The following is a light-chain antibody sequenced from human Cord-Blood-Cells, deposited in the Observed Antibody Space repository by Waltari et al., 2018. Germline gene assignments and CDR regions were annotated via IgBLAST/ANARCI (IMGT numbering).Light chain of an antibody. Sequence: QSALTQPASVSGSPGQSITISCTGTSSDVGGYNYVSWYQQHPGKVPKLMIYDVSKRPAGVSNRFSDSKSGNTASLSSSGLQAEDEADYYCSSYTSSSVWVFGGGTKLTVL. V-gene: IGLV2-14*01. J-gene: IGLJ3*02. CDR2: DVS. CDR1: SSDVGGYNY. CDR3: SSYTSSSVWV.